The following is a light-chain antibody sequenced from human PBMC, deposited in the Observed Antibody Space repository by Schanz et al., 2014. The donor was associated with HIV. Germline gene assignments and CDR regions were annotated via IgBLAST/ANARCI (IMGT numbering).Light chain of an antibody. J-gene: IGKJ1*01. Sequence: EIVLTQFPATLSLSPGERATVSCRASQSVTSNYLAWYQQKPGQAPRLLIYGASTRAAGIPDRFSGSGSGTVFTLTISRLEPEDFAVYHCQQYGSSPWTFGPGTKVEGK. CDR3: QQYGSSPWT. CDR1: QSVTSNY. CDR2: GAS. V-gene: IGKV3-20*01.